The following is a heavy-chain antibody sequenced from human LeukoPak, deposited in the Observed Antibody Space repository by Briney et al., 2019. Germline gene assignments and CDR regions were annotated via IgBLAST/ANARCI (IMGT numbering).Heavy chain of an antibody. Sequence: SQTLSLTCTVSGGSISSGGYYWGWIRQPPGKGLEWIGYIYHSGSTYYNPSLKSRVTISVDRSKNQFSLKLSSVTAADTAVYYCARVGSRSSRAFDIWGQGTMVTVSS. D-gene: IGHD2-2*01. CDR1: GGSISSGGYY. J-gene: IGHJ3*02. CDR3: ARVGSRSSRAFDI. CDR2: IYHSGST. V-gene: IGHV4-30-2*01.